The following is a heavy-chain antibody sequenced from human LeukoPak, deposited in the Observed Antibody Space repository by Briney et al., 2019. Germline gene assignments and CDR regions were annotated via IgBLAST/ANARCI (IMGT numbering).Heavy chain of an antibody. J-gene: IGHJ6*02. D-gene: IGHD3-3*01. CDR2: IKQDGSEK. V-gene: IGHV3-7*03. CDR3: ARILVRFLVYGMDV. CDR1: GFTISSYW. Sequence: GGSLRLSCAASGFTISSYWMSWVRQAPGKGLEWVANIKQDGSEKYYVDSVKGRFTISRDNAKNSLYLQMNSLRAEDTAVYYCARILVRFLVYGMDVWGQGTTVTVSS.